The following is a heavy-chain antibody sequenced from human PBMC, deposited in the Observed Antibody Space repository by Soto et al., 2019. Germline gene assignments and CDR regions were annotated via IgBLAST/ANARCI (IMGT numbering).Heavy chain of an antibody. CDR2: IYYSGST. CDR3: ARGGYSYGLSPSGTYGMDV. J-gene: IGHJ6*02. Sequence: KPSETLSLTCTVSGGSISSGGYYWSWIRQHPGKGLEWIGYIYYSGSTYYNPSLKSRVTISVDTSKNQFSLKLSSVTAADTAVYYCARGGYSYGLSPSGTYGMDVWGQGTTVTVSS. CDR1: GGSISSGGYY. V-gene: IGHV4-31*03. D-gene: IGHD5-18*01.